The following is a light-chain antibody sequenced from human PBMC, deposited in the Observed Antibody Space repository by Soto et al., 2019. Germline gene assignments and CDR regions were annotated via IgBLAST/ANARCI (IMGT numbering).Light chain of an antibody. CDR3: ATWDDSLDGVL. CDR2: KTN. Sequence: QSVLTQPPSVSGTPGQGVTVSCSGSNSNIGTHYVYWYQELPGTAPKLLIYKTNQRPSGVPDRFSGSKSGTSASLAIRGLRSEDEAAYYCATWDDSLDGVLFGGGTKLTVL. V-gene: IGLV1-47*01. J-gene: IGLJ2*01. CDR1: NSNIGTHY.